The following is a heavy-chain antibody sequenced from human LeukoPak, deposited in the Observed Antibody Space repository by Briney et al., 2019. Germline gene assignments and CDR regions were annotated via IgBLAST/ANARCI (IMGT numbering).Heavy chain of an antibody. CDR1: GFNFNKYD. D-gene: IGHD6-19*01. CDR2: ITGRSDKT. V-gene: IGHV3-23*01. Sequence: GGSLRLSCAASGFNFNKYDMTWARQAPGTGLEWVSTITGRSDKTYYTDSVKGRFVTPRDHSNDTLYLQMHSLRAEDTALYYCAKGGWLDDLGQGALVTVCS. J-gene: IGHJ4*02. CDR3: AKGGWLDD.